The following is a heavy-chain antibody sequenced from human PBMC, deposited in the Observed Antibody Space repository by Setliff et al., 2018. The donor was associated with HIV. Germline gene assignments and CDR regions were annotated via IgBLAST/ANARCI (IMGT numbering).Heavy chain of an antibody. J-gene: IGHJ4*02. Sequence: GGSLRLSCVASDFRFSDSAMSWVRQAPGKGLEYVSSITDTGSKTYYADSVKGRFTISRDNSKNTVYLQMVSLRAEDTALYFCAKDRLFPRLWGQGTQVTVSS. D-gene: IGHD2-21*01. CDR2: ITDTGSKT. CDR3: AKDRLFPRL. CDR1: DFRFSDSA. V-gene: IGHV3-23*01.